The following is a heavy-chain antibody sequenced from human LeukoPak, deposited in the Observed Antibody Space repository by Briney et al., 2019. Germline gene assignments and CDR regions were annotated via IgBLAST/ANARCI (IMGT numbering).Heavy chain of an antibody. CDR2: IIPILGIA. Sequence: SVKVSCKASGYTFTNYGVSWVRQAPGQGLEWMGRIIPILGIANYAQKFQGRVTITADKSTSTAYMELSSLGSEDTAVYYCAMYYYGSGTWFDPWGQGTLVTVSS. CDR1: GYTFTNYG. V-gene: IGHV1-69*04. CDR3: AMYYYGSGTWFDP. J-gene: IGHJ5*02. D-gene: IGHD3-10*01.